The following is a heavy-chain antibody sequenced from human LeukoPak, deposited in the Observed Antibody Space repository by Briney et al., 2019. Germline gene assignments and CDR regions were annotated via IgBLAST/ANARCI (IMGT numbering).Heavy chain of an antibody. D-gene: IGHD6-13*01. CDR1: GFTFSDYW. J-gene: IGHJ4*01. V-gene: IGHV3-7*01. Sequence: GGSLRLSCAASGFTFSDYWMTWVRQAPGKGLEWVANIKQNGSEKYYVDSVKGRFTISRDNAKNSLYLQMNSLRAEDTAVYYCARGRIAAVHWGQEPWSPSPQ. CDR3: ARGRIAAVH. CDR2: IKQNGSEK.